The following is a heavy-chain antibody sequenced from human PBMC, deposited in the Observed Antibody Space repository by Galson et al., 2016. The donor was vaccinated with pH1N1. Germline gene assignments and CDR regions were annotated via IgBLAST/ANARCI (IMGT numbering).Heavy chain of an antibody. J-gene: IGHJ4*02. V-gene: IGHV3-23*01. CDR3: AKVPRSGFNAYGVDY. CDR2: ISGSGRDT. Sequence: SLRLSCAASGFTFNKYAMTWVRQAPGKGLEWVSAISGSGRDTYYADSVKGRFTISRDNSKDTVYLQMNSLTVVDTSIYYCAKVPRSGFNAYGVDYWGQGTLVTFSS. CDR1: GFTFNKYA. D-gene: IGHD5-12*01.